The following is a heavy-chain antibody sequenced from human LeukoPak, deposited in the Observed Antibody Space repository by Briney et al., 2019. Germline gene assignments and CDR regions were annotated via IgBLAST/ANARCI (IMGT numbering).Heavy chain of an antibody. CDR3: TTDNYYDSSGYYYYMDV. Sequence: GGSLRLSCAASGFTFSNAWMSWVRQAPGKGLEWVGRIKSKTDGGTTDYSAPVKGRFTISRDDSKNTLYLQMNSLKTEDTAVYYCTTDNYYDSSGYYYYMDVWGKGTTVTVSS. J-gene: IGHJ6*03. CDR2: IKSKTDGGTT. CDR1: GFTFSNAW. D-gene: IGHD3-22*01. V-gene: IGHV3-15*01.